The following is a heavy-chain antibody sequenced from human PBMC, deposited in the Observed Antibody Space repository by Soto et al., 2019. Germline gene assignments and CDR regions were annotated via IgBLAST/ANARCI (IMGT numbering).Heavy chain of an antibody. CDR1: GFSLSTSGVG. CDR2: IYWDDDK. Sequence: QITLKESGPPLVKPTQTLTLTCTFSGFSLSTSGVGVAWIRQPPGKALEWLALIYWDDDKRYRPSLETRLTITKDTSKNQVVLTMTTMDSVATATYYCAYLPCSGGSCYWFSYSGMDVWGQGTTVTVSS. J-gene: IGHJ6*02. D-gene: IGHD2-15*01. CDR3: AYLPCSGGSCYWFSYSGMDV. V-gene: IGHV2-5*02.